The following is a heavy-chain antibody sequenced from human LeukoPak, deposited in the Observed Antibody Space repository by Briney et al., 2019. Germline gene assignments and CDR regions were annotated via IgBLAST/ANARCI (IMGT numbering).Heavy chain of an antibody. CDR3: ARDEERLSVAGSYYYGMDV. Sequence: SETLSLTCTVSGGSISSGSYYWSWIRQPAGKGLEWIGRIYTSGSTNYNPSLKSRVTISVDTSKNQFSLKLSSVTAADTAVYYCARDEERLSVAGSYYYGMDVWGQGTTVTVSS. J-gene: IGHJ6*02. CDR1: GGSISSGSYY. D-gene: IGHD6-19*01. CDR2: IYTSGST. V-gene: IGHV4-61*02.